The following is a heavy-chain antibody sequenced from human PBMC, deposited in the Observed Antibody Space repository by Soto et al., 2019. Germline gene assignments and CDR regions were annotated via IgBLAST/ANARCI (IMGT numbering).Heavy chain of an antibody. CDR3: ARTHIAARLSLNYILDY. V-gene: IGHV4-59*01. D-gene: IGHD6-6*01. J-gene: IGHJ4*02. CDR1: GGSISSYY. CDR2: IYYSGST. Sequence: SETLSLTCTVSGGSISSYYWSWIRQPPGKGLEWIGYIYYSGSTNYNPSLKSRVTISVDTSKNQFSLKLSSVTAADTAVYYCARTHIAARLSLNYILDYWGQGTLVTVSS.